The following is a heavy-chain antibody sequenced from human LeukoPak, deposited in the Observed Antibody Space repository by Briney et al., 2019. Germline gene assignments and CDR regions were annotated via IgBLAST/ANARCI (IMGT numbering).Heavy chain of an antibody. J-gene: IGHJ4*02. Sequence: SETLSLTCTVSGGSISSPSYYWSWIRHPAGKGLEWIGHIYATGSTNYNPSLKSQVTISLGTSKNQFSLRLSSVTAADTAVYYCAREAVVVTTTVHYYFDHWGQGSLVTVSS. CDR1: GGSISSPSYY. D-gene: IGHD2-15*01. V-gene: IGHV4-61*09. CDR3: AREAVVVTTTVHYYFDH. CDR2: IYATGST.